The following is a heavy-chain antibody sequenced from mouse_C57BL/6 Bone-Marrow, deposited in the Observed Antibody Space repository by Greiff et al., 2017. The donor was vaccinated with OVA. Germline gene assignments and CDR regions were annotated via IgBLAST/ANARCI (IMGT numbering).Heavy chain of an antibody. D-gene: IGHD2-2*01. CDR1: GYSITSGYY. V-gene: IGHV3-6*01. Sequence: VQLKESGPGLVKPSQSLSLTCSVTGYSITSGYYWNWIRQFPGNKLEWMGYISYDGSNNYNPSLKNRISITRDTSKNQFFLKLNSVTTEDTATYYCAREGDLLWFYAMDYWGQGTSVTVSS. J-gene: IGHJ4*01. CDR2: ISYDGSN. CDR3: AREGDLLWFYAMDY.